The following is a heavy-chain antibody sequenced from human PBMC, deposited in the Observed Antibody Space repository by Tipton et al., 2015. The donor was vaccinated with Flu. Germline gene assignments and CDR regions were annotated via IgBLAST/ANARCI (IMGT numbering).Heavy chain of an antibody. D-gene: IGHD3-16*01. V-gene: IGHV4-4*07. CDR2: IYTSGST. CDR1: GVSISSYY. CDR3: ARDRKLWGIDY. J-gene: IGHJ4*02. Sequence: LRLSCTVSGVSISSYYGSWIRQPAGKGLEWIVRIYTSGSTNYNPSLKSRVTMSVDTSKNQFSLKLSSVTAADTAVYYCARDRKLWGIDYWGQGTLVTVSS.